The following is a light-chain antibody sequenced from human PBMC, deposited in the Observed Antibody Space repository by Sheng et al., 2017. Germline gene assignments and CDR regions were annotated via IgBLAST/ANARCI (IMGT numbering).Light chain of an antibody. CDR3: LQRANWPPLT. J-gene: IGKJ4*01. Sequence: EIVLTQSPVTLSLSPGETATLSCRASQSVSTLLAWYQQKPGQAPRLLISDASNRASGVPARFSGSGSGTDFTLTISSLDPEDFAVYYCLQRANWPPLTFGGGTKVEIK. V-gene: IGKV3-11*01. CDR1: QSVSTL. CDR2: DAS.